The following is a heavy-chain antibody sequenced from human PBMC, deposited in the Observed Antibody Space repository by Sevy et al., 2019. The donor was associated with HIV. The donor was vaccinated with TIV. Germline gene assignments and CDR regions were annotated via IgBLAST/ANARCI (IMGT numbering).Heavy chain of an antibody. J-gene: IGHJ4*02. CDR1: GFTFSSYG. CDR2: IWYDGSSK. V-gene: IGHV3-33*01. Sequence: GGSLRLSCAASGFTFSSYGMHWVRQAPGKGLEWVAVIWYDGSSKYYADSVKGRFTVSSDNSKNTLYLQMNSLRAEDTAVYYCARDKLLPFTVTMVRGALSYYFDSWGQGTLVTVSS. CDR3: ARDKLLPFTVTMVRGALSYYFDS. D-gene: IGHD3-10*01.